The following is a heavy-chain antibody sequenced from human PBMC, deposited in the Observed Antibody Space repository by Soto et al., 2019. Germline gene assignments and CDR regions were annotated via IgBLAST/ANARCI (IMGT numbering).Heavy chain of an antibody. V-gene: IGHV5-51*01. D-gene: IGHD4-4*01. Sequence: VGSPKISCKGSGFTFTDYWIGWVRQVPGKGLEWMGNIYPGDSYTRYSPSFHGHVTIPIDNPTSTTYMQWNTLQASDTAVYYCARHNSKCRYYYYAKDVWGQGTTVTVSS. CDR1: GFTFTDYW. CDR2: IYPGDSYT. CDR3: ARHNSKCRYYYYAKDV. J-gene: IGHJ6*02.